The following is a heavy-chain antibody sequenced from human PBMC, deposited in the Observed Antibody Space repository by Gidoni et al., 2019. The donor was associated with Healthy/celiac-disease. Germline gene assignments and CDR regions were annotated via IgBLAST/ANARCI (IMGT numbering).Heavy chain of an antibody. J-gene: IGHJ6*02. CDR2: SYTSGST. Sequence: HVQLQESGPGLVKPSQSLSLSCTVSGGSISSGSYYRSWLRQPAGKGLAWIGRSYTSGSTNYNPSLKSRVTISVDTSKNQFSLRLSSVTAADTAVYYCARGLVPAIYYYYGMDVWGQGTTITVSS. CDR3: ARGLVPAIYYYYGMDV. CDR1: GGSISSGSYY. D-gene: IGHD2-2*01. V-gene: IGHV4-61*02.